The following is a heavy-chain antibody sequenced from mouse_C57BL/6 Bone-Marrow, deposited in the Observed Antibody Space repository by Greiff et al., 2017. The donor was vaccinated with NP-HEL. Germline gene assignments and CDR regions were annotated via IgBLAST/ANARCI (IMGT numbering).Heavy chain of an antibody. CDR2: IYPSDSET. J-gene: IGHJ4*01. CDR1: GYTFTSYW. V-gene: IGHV1-61*01. CDR3: ARRDYGSRNYAMDY. Sequence: QVQLQQPGAELVRPGSSVKLSCKASGYTFTSYWMDWVKQRPGQGLEWIGNIYPSDSETHYNQKFKDKATLTVDKSSSTAYMQLSSLTSEDSAVYYCARRDYGSRNYAMDYWGQGTSVTVSS. D-gene: IGHD1-1*01.